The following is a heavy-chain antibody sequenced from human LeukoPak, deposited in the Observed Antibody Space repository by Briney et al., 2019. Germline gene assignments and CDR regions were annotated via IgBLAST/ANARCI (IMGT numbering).Heavy chain of an antibody. J-gene: IGHJ5*02. Sequence: SETLSLTCTVSGGSISSGDYYWSWIRQPPGKGLEWIGYIYYSGSTYYNPSLKSRVTISVDTSKNQFSLKLSSVTAADTAVYYCARGRYYDSSGFLSVVWFDPWGQGTLVTVSS. CDR3: ARGRYYDSSGFLSVVWFDP. CDR1: GGSISSGDYY. V-gene: IGHV4-30-4*01. D-gene: IGHD3-22*01. CDR2: IYYSGST.